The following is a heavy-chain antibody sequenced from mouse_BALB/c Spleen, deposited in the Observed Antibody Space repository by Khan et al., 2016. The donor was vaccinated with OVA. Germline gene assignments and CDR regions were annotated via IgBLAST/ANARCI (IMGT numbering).Heavy chain of an antibody. Sequence: QVQLQQPGAELARPGASVKLSCKASGYTFTDYYIHWVKQRTGQGLEWIGEISPGSGDTYYNERFKGKATLTADKSSSTAYMQLSSLTSEASAVFFCARMNYFGYTFAYWGQGTLVTVSA. CDR2: ISPGSGDT. J-gene: IGHJ3*01. D-gene: IGHD1-2*01. V-gene: IGHV1-77*01. CDR3: ARMNYFGYTFAY. CDR1: GYTFTDYY.